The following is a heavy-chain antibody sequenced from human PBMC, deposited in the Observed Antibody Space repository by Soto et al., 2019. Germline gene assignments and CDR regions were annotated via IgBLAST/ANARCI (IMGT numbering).Heavy chain of an antibody. Sequence: QVQLVQSGAEVKKPGSSVKVSCTASGGTFSSYAISWVRQAPGQGLEWMGGIIPISGTANYAQKFQGRVPITADESTSTAYMEVSSLRSEVTAVYYCARSQGSSTSLEIYYYYYYGMDVWGQGTTVTVSS. D-gene: IGHD2-2*01. V-gene: IGHV1-69*01. CDR3: ARSQGSSTSLEIYYYYYYGMDV. CDR2: IIPISGTA. CDR1: GGTFSSYA. J-gene: IGHJ6*02.